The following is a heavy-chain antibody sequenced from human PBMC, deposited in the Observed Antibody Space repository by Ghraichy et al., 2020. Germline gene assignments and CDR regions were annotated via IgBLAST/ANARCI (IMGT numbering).Heavy chain of an antibody. CDR1: GFTFTSSA. V-gene: IGHV1-58*01. CDR2: IVVGSGNT. D-gene: IGHD1-14*01. Sequence: SVKVSCKASGFTFTSSAVQWVRQARGQRLEWIGWIVVGSGNTNYAQKFQERVTITREMSTSTAYMELSSLRSEDTAVYYCAADPPSWNHDYYYGMDVWGQGTSLTVSS. J-gene: IGHJ6*02. CDR3: AADPPSWNHDYYYGMDV.